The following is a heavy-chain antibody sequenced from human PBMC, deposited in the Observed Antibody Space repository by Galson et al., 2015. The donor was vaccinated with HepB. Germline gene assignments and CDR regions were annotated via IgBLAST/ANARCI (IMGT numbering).Heavy chain of an antibody. D-gene: IGHD3-10*01. J-gene: IGHJ3*02. CDR1: GLTFSSYW. CDR3: ARRNGEGAFDI. V-gene: IGHV3-74*01. CDR2: IISDESDA. Sequence: SLRLSCAASGLTFSSYWMYWVRQAPGKGLVWVSRIISDESDAIYADSVNGRFTISRDNAKNTLYLQMTSLRAEDTAVYYCARRNGEGAFDIWGQGTMVIVSS.